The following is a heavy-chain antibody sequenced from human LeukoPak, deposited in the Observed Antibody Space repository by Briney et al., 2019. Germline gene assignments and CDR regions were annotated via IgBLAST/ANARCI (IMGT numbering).Heavy chain of an antibody. D-gene: IGHD2-2*01. Sequence: SETLSFTCTVSGGSISSGSYYWTWIRQPAGKGPEWIGRIFTRGSTNYNPSLKSPVTISLDTSKNQFSLKLSSVTAADTAVYYCASQLGALDIWGQGTMVTVSS. J-gene: IGHJ3*02. CDR3: ASQLGALDI. CDR2: IFTRGST. V-gene: IGHV4-61*02. CDR1: GGSISSGSYY.